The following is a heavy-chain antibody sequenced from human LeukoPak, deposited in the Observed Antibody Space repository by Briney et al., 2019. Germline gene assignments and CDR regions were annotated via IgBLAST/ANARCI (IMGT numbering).Heavy chain of an antibody. D-gene: IGHD3-10*01. J-gene: IGHJ4*02. CDR3: ARQGRPGPFDY. Sequence: GSLRLSCAASGFTFSSYAMSWVRQAPGKGLEWVSAISGSGGSTYYADSVKGRFTISRDNSKNSLYLQMNSLRAEDTAVYYCARQGRPGPFDYWGQGTLVTVSS. CDR1: GFTFSSYA. CDR2: ISGSGGST. V-gene: IGHV3-23*01.